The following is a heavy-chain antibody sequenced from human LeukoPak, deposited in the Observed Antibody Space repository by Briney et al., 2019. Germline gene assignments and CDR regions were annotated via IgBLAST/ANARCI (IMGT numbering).Heavy chain of an antibody. CDR1: GGTFSSYA. V-gene: IGHV1-69*04. J-gene: IGHJ5*02. Sequence: SVKVSCKASGGTFSSYAISWVRQAPGQGLEWMGRIIPILGIANYAQKFQGRVTITADKSTSTAYMELNSLRSEDTAVYYCARDPLVGQDDSSGYSDNRFDPWGQGTLVTVSS. D-gene: IGHD3-22*01. CDR3: ARDPLVGQDDSSGYSDNRFDP. CDR2: IIPILGIA.